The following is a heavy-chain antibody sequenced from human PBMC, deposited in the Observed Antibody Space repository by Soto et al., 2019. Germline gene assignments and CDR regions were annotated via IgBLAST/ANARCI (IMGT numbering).Heavy chain of an antibody. CDR1: GLTSGIYD. V-gene: IGHV3-23*01. D-gene: IGHD5-12*01. J-gene: IGHJ4*02. CDR2: ISTGGVP. CDR3: ARGGTGYKQFDY. Sequence: EGQLLESGGGLIQPGGSLRLSCAASGLTSGIYDISWVRQAPGKGLEWVSVISTGGVPYYADSVKGRFTISRDISKNTLFLQMSSLRVEDPAVYYCARGGTGYKQFDYWGQGTLVTVSS.